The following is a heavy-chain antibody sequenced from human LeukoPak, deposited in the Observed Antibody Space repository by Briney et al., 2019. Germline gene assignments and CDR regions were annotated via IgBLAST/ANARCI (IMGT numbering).Heavy chain of an antibody. CDR3: AKLIPTVTRGTPRN. D-gene: IGHD4-17*01. Sequence: GGSLRLSCAASGFTFSSYGMHWVRRAPGKGLEWVAVISYDGSNKYYADSVKGRFTISRDNSKNTLYLQMNSLRAEDTAVYYCAKLIPTVTRGTPRNWGQGTLVTVSS. CDR2: ISYDGSNK. CDR1: GFTFSSYG. J-gene: IGHJ4*02. V-gene: IGHV3-30*18.